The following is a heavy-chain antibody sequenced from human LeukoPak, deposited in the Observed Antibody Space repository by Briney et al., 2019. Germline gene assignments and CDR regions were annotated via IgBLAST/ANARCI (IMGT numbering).Heavy chain of an antibody. V-gene: IGHV4-59*08. CDR1: GGSISSYY. D-gene: IGHD5-18*01. J-gene: IGHJ4*02. CDR3: ARRGGGYSYELDY. CDR2: IYYSGST. Sequence: SETLSFTCTVSGGSISSYYWSWIRQPPGKGLEWIGYIYYSGSTNYNPSLKSRVTISVDTSKNQFSLKLSSVTAADTAVYYCARRGGGYSYELDYWGQGTLVTVSS.